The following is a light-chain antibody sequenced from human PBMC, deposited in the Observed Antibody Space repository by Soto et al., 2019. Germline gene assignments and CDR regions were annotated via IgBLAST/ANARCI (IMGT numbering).Light chain of an antibody. CDR1: HSVSSNL. CDR3: RVNGSPGT. Sequence: EIVLTQSPATLSLSPGERATLSCRASHSVSSNLLAWYQHEPGQAPRLLIYDSSSRATGIPDRFGGSGAETDFSLSIIRQEHDDFAVYYCRVNGSPGTFGQGTKVDIK. J-gene: IGKJ1*01. V-gene: IGKV3-20*01. CDR2: DSS.